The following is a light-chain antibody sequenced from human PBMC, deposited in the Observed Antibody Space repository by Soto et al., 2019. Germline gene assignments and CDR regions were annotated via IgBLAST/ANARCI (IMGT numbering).Light chain of an antibody. Sequence: IQMTQSPSSVSASVGDRVTITCRASQGISNWLAWYQQKPGKAPKLLIYAASGLQRGVPSRFSGSGFGTDFTLTISSLQPEDFATYYCQQANSFPLTFGGGTKVDIK. CDR3: QQANSFPLT. CDR1: QGISNW. CDR2: AAS. J-gene: IGKJ4*01. V-gene: IGKV1-12*01.